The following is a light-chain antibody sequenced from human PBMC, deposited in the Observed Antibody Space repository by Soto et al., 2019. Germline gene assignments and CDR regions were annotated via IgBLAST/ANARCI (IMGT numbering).Light chain of an antibody. J-gene: IGLJ2*01. Sequence: QSVLTQPPSASGAPGQRVTISCSGSRSNIGSQVVQWFQHIAGTAPKLLIYTNNQRPSGVPDRFSASKSGTSASLAISGLRSEDEADYYCAAWHDSLSGVIFGGGTKLTVL. CDR1: RSNIGSQV. CDR3: AAWHDSLSGVI. CDR2: TNN. V-gene: IGLV1-47*02.